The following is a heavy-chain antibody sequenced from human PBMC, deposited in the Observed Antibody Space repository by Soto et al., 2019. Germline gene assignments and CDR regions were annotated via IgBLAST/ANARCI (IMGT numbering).Heavy chain of an antibody. V-gene: IGHV1-46*01. J-gene: IGHJ6*02. CDR2: INPNNGAT. D-gene: IGHD2-21*01. CDR3: ASRVLCDMDV. Sequence: QEQLVQSGAEVKEPGASLKVSCKASGDTFTTNYLHWVRQAPGQGLEWMGRINPNNGATLYAQEFXCRLILTTDTSTSTVYMDLTSVKSEDSAVYYCASRVLCDMDVWGQGTTVTVSS. CDR1: GDTFTTNY.